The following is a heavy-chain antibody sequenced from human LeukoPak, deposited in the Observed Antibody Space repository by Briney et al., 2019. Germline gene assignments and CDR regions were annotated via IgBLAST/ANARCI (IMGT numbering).Heavy chain of an antibody. CDR2: ISAYNGNT. Sequence: ASVKVSCKASGYTFTSYGISWVRQAPGQGLEWMGWISAYNGNTNYAQKLQGRVTMTTDTSTSTAYMELRSLRSDDTAVYYCARDRSVVVVAANGGPSDYWGQGTLVTVSS. CDR3: ARDRSVVVVAANGGPSDY. V-gene: IGHV1-18*04. D-gene: IGHD2-15*01. CDR1: GYTFTSYG. J-gene: IGHJ4*02.